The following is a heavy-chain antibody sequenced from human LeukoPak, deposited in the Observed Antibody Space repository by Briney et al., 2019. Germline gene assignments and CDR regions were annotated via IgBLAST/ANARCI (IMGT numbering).Heavy chain of an antibody. CDR2: IIPILGIA. D-gene: IGHD3-22*01. J-gene: IGHJ6*02. CDR3: ARGGYYDSSGYDDGMDV. Sequence: GASVKVSCKASGGTFSSYAISWARQAPGQGLEWMGRIIPILGIANYAQKFQGRVTITADKSTSTAYMELSSLRSEDTAVYYCARGGYYDSSGYDDGMDVWGQGTTVTVSS. CDR1: GGTFSSYA. V-gene: IGHV1-69*04.